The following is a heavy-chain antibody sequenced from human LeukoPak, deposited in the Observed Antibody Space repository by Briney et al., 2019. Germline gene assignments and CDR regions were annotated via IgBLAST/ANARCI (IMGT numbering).Heavy chain of an antibody. CDR2: IYYSGST. J-gene: IGHJ5*02. D-gene: IGHD2-2*01. CDR3: ARAPAAYISARRGWFDP. CDR1: GGSISSSSYY. V-gene: IGHV4-39*01. Sequence: SETLSLTCTVSGGSISSSSYYWGWIRQPPGKGLEWIGSIYYSGSTYYNPSLKSRVTISVDTSKNQFSLKLSSVTAADTAVYYCARAPAAYISARRGWFDPWGQGTLVTVSS.